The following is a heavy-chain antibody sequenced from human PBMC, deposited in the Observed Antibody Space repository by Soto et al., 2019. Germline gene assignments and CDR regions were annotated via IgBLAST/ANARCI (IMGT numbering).Heavy chain of an antibody. CDR2: IYYSGST. Sequence: QLQLQESGPGLVKPSETLSLTCTVSGGSISSSSYYWGWIRQPPGKGLEWIGSIYYSGSTYYNPSLKXRXTXSXXTSKNQFSLKLSSVTAADTAVYSCASRDSSPHYRYWGQGTLVTVSS. D-gene: IGHD2-15*01. CDR3: ASRDSSPHYRY. J-gene: IGHJ4*02. CDR1: GGSISSSSYY. V-gene: IGHV4-39*01.